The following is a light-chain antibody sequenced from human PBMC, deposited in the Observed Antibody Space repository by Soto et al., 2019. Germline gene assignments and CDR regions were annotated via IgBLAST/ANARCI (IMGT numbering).Light chain of an antibody. CDR3: QQRSNWPIT. CDR2: DAS. CDR1: QSVSSY. V-gene: IGKV3-11*01. J-gene: IGKJ5*01. Sequence: IMITQAPATLSLSPRERPTLSCRASQSVSSYLAWYQQKPGQAPRLLIYDASNRATGIPARFSGSGSGTDFTLTISSLEPEDFAVYYCQQRSNWPITFGQGTRLEIK.